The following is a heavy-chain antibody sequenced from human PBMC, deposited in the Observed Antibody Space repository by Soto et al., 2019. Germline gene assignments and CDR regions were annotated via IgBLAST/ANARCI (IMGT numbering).Heavy chain of an antibody. Sequence: QVQLQESGPGLVKPSGTLSLTCAVSGGSFTSNNWWTWVRQPPGQGLEWIGEIYRTGSTNYNPSPKSRVTISLDKSENQFSLKVTSLTAADTAVYSCASRDPGTSVDYWGQGTLVTVSS. CDR1: GGSFTSNNW. CDR3: ASRDPGTSVDY. V-gene: IGHV4-4*02. J-gene: IGHJ4*02. D-gene: IGHD1-7*01. CDR2: IYRTGST.